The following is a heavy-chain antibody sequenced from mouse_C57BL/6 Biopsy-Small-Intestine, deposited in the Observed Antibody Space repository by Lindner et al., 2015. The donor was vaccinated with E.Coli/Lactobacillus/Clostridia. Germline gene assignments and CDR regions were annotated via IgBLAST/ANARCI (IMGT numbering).Heavy chain of an antibody. CDR3: ARSRGLLPDYWYFDV. V-gene: IGHV1-34*01. D-gene: IGHD2-1*01. J-gene: IGHJ1*03. CDR2: IYPNNGAN. Sequence: VQLQESGPDLVKPGTSVQMSCKASGYTIADYYLHWVKQSHGKSLEWIGYIYPNNGANGYNQRFKGEATLTADKSSSTAYMQFSSLTSEDSAIYYCARSRGLLPDYWYFDVWGTGTTVTVSS. CDR1: GYTIADYY.